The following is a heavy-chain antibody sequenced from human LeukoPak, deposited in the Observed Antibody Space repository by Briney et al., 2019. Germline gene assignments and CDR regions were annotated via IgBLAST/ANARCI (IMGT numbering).Heavy chain of an antibody. CDR1: GFTFSNYP. V-gene: IGHV3-23*01. CDR2: ISGSGGNT. J-gene: IGHJ5*02. D-gene: IGHD6-13*01. CDR3: AKEKTAAAAVGTVGFDP. Sequence: PGGSLRLSCAASGFTFSNYPMTWVRQAPGKGLEWVSAISGSGGNTYYADSVKGRFTISRDNSKNTLYLQMNSLRVDDTAVYYCAKEKTAAAAVGTVGFDPWGQGTLVTVSS.